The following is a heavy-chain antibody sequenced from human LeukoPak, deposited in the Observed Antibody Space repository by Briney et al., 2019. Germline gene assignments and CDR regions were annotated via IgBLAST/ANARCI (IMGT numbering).Heavy chain of an antibody. Sequence: SVKVSCKASGGTFSSYAISWVRRAPGQGLEWMGGIIPIFGTANYAQKFQGRVTITTDESTSTAYMELSSLRSEDTAVYYCAREKTAYDILTGPMDYWGQGTLVTVSS. J-gene: IGHJ4*02. V-gene: IGHV1-69*05. D-gene: IGHD3-9*01. CDR1: GGTFSSYA. CDR2: IIPIFGTA. CDR3: AREKTAYDILTGPMDY.